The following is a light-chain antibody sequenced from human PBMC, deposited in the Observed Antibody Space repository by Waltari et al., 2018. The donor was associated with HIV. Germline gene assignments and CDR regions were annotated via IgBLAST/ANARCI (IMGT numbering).Light chain of an antibody. CDR1: QVISSW. J-gene: IGKJ4*01. V-gene: IGKV1D-16*01. CDR3: QQYHSYPLT. Sequence: DIQMAQFPSSLSAYVGDRVTITCRASQVISSWVAWYQQIPGKAPNSLIYAASNLQSGVPSRFSGSGSGTNFTLIINNPQPEDIATYFCQQYHSYPLTFGGGTKVEIK. CDR2: AAS.